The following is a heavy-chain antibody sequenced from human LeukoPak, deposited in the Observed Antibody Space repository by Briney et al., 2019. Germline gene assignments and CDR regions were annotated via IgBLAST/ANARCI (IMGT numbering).Heavy chain of an antibody. V-gene: IGHV3-11*01. Sequence: GGSLRLSCTASGFTFSDYYMSWIRQAPGRGLEWLSYVSQSGSTIYYADSVKGRFTISRDNGKNSLYLQMNTLRAEDTGMYYCAREGHASGSDSWGQGNLVTVSS. CDR1: GFTFSDYY. CDR2: VSQSGSTI. J-gene: IGHJ4*02. D-gene: IGHD3-10*01. CDR3: AREGHASGSDS.